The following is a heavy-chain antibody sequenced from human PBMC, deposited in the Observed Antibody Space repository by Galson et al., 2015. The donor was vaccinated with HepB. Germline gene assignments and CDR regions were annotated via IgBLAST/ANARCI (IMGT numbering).Heavy chain of an antibody. CDR1: GFTFSDFH. CDR3: AKDKSGRDNVPNS. Sequence: SLRLSCAASGFTFSDFHMHWVRQAPGTGLEWLALITYDGSHQFYADSVKGRFSVSRDNSKSALYLHMTSLRLEDTGFYYCAKDKSGRDNVPNSWGQGTLVTVSP. V-gene: IGHV3-30*18. D-gene: IGHD1-14*01. J-gene: IGHJ4*02. CDR2: ITYDGSHQ.